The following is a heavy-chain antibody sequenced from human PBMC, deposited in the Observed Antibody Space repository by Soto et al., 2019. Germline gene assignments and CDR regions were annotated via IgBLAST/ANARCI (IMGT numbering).Heavy chain of an antibody. CDR2: IWYDGSNK. V-gene: IGHV3-33*06. CDR3: AKADWFDP. CDR1: GFTFSSYG. Sequence: QVQLVESGGGVVQPGRSLRLSCAASGFTFSSYGMHWVRQAPGKGLEWVAVIWYDGSNKYYADSVKGRFTISRDNSKHTLYLQMNSLRAEETAVYYCAKADWFDPWGQGTLVTVSS. J-gene: IGHJ5*02.